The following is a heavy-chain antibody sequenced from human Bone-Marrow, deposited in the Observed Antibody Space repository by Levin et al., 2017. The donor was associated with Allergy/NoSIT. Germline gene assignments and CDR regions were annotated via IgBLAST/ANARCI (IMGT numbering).Heavy chain of an antibody. D-gene: IGHD3-16*01. Sequence: SETLSLTCTISSGSITFSYWNWIRQPPGKGLEWIGYIYYNGSTNYNPSLRSRVTISLSTSKNQFSLELTSVTAADTAVYYCAKQEDYYVGVDVWGQGTAVSVSS. CDR2: IYYNGST. CDR1: SGSITFSY. V-gene: IGHV4-59*01. J-gene: IGHJ6*02. CDR3: AKQEDYYVGVDV.